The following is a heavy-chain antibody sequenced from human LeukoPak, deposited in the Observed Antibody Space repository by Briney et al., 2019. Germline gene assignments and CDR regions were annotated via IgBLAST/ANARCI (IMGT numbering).Heavy chain of an antibody. Sequence: GRSLRLSCAASGFTFDDYAMHWVRQAPGKGLEWVSGISWNSGSIGYADSVKGRFTISRDNAKNSLYLQMNSLRAEDTAVYFCARGGGLDVWGQGATVTVSS. CDR3: ARGGGLDV. D-gene: IGHD3-16*01. J-gene: IGHJ6*02. CDR2: ISWNSGSI. CDR1: GFTFDDYA. V-gene: IGHV3-9*01.